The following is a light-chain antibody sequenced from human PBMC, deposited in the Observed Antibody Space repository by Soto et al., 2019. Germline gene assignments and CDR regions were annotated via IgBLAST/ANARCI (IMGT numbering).Light chain of an antibody. V-gene: IGLV2-8*01. J-gene: IGLJ1*01. CDR3: SSYAGSNNYV. Sequence: QSVLTQPPSASGSPGQSVTISCTGTSSDVGGYNYGSWYQQHPGKAPKLMIYEVSKRPSGVPDRFSGSKSGNTASLTVSGLQAEDEADYYCSSYAGSNNYVFGTGTKVTVL. CDR1: SSDVGGYNY. CDR2: EVS.